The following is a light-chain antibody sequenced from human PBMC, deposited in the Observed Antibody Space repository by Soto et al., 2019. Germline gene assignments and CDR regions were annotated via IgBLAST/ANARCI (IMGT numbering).Light chain of an antibody. CDR2: AAS. CDR3: QQSYSTPRT. J-gene: IGKJ1*01. CDR1: QSISSY. V-gene: IGKV1-39*01. Sequence: DIQMTQSPSSLSASVGDRLTITCRASQSISSYLNWYQQKPGKAPKLLIYAASSLQSGVPSRFSGSGSGTDFTLTISSMQPEDFATYYCQQSYSTPRTFGQGTKVDIK.